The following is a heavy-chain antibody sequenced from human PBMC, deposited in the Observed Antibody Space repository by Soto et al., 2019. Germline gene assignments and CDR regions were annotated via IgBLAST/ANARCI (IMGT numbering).Heavy chain of an antibody. CDR2: TRNKANSYTT. J-gene: IGHJ4*02. D-gene: IGHD4-17*01. V-gene: IGHV3-72*01. CDR3: ARVDYGDFTTSDY. Sequence: GGSLRLSCAASGFTFSDHYMDWVRQAPGKGLEWVGRTRNKANSYTTEYAASVKGRFTISRDDSKNSLYLQMNSLKTEDTAVYYCARVDYGDFTTSDYWGQGTLVTVSS. CDR1: GFTFSDHY.